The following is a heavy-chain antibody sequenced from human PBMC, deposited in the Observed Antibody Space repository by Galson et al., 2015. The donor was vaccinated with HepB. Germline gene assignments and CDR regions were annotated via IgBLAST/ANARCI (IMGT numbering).Heavy chain of an antibody. J-gene: IGHJ6*02. D-gene: IGHD3-3*01. CDR1: GDSVSSNRAA. Sequence: CAISGDSVSSNRAAWNWIRQSPSRGLEWLGRTYYRSKWYNDYAVSVKSRITINPDTSKNQFSLQLNSVTPEDTAVYYCARDPMRRWYDFWSGYYGGDELDVWGQGTTVTVSS. V-gene: IGHV6-1*01. CDR3: ARDPMRRWYDFWSGYYGGDELDV. CDR2: TYYRSKWYN.